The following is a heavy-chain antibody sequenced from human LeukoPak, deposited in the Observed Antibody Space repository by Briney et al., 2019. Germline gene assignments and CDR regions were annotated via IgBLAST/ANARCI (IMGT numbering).Heavy chain of an antibody. Sequence: EASVKVSCKASGGTFSSYAISWVRQAPGQGLEWMGGIIPIFGTANYAQKFQGRVTITADESTSTAYMELSSLRSEDTAVYYCARGVGVGNWDYYMDVWGKGTTVTVSS. CDR2: IIPIFGTA. V-gene: IGHV1-69*13. CDR3: ARGVGVGNWDYYMDV. J-gene: IGHJ6*03. CDR1: GGTFSSYA. D-gene: IGHD7-27*01.